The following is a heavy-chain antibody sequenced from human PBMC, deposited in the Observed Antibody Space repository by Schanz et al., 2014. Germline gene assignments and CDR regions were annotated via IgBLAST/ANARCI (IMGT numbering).Heavy chain of an antibody. D-gene: IGHD3-10*01. CDR2: INQAASVQ. CDR1: GFTFSAYW. J-gene: IGHJ4*02. Sequence: EVQLVESGGGLVQPGGSLRLSCAASGFTFSAYWMTWVRQAPGKGLEWVAAINQAASVQYYVDSVKGRFTISRDDAKNSLYLQMNSLRVEDTAVYYCARSEMDRGVIWGYWGQGTLVTVSS. V-gene: IGHV3-7*01. CDR3: ARSEMDRGVIWGY.